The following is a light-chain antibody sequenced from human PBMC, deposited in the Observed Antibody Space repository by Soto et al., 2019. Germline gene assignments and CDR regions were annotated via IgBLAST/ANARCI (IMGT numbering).Light chain of an antibody. Sequence: EIVMTQSPATLSVSPGERATLSCRASQTVNSNLAWYQQKPGQAPRLLIYGASTRATGIPARFSGSGSGTEFTLTINSLQSEDFAVYYCQEYDNWPPEGTFGQGTKVDIK. CDR1: QTVNSN. CDR2: GAS. J-gene: IGKJ1*01. CDR3: QEYDNWPPEGT. V-gene: IGKV3-15*01.